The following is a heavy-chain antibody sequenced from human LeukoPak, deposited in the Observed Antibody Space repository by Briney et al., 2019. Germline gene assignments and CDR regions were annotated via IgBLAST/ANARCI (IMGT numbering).Heavy chain of an antibody. Sequence: SETLSLTCTVSGGSTSSGDYFWSWIRQPPGKGLEWIGYIYYSGTTYYTPSLKSRVTISVDTSKNQFSLSLRSVTAADTAVYYCARASRKSTMIVVVSNGWFDPWGQGTLVTVSS. CDR3: ARASRKSTMIVVVSNGWFDP. J-gene: IGHJ5*02. V-gene: IGHV4-30-4*01. CDR1: GGSTSSGDYF. D-gene: IGHD3-22*01. CDR2: IYYSGTT.